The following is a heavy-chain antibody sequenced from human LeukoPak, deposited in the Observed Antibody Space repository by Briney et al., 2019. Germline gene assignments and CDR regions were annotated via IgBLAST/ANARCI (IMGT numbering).Heavy chain of an antibody. CDR1: GFTFSSYS. D-gene: IGHD5-24*01. V-gene: IGHV3-48*04. CDR3: ARVRMMATITGFDY. J-gene: IGHJ4*02. Sequence: GGSLRLSCAASGFTFSSYSMNRVRQAPGEGLEWVSYISSSSTIYYADSVKGRFTISRDNAKNSLYLQMNSLRAEDTAVYYCARVRMMATITGFDYWGQGTLVTVSS. CDR2: ISSSSTI.